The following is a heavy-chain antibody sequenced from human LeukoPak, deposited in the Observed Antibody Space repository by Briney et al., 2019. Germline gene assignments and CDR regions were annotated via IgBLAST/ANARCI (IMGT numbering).Heavy chain of an antibody. J-gene: IGHJ6*03. CDR3: AKDGSWGDYYFYFYMDV. Sequence: PGGSLRLSCEASGSGFTFGNFAMSWVRQAPGKGLEWVSGISGSGYYTYYADSVKGRFTISRDNSKNTLYIQMNRLRAEDTAVYYCAKDGSWGDYYFYFYMDVWGKGTTVTVSS. CDR2: ISGSGYYT. CDR1: GSGFTFGNFA. V-gene: IGHV3-23*01. D-gene: IGHD3-16*01.